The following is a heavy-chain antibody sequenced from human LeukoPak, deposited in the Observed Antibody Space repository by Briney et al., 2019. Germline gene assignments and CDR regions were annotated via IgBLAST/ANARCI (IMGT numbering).Heavy chain of an antibody. CDR1: GGSFSGYY. Sequence: SETLSLTCAVYGGSFSGYYWSWIRQPPGKGLEWIGEINHSGSTNYNPSLKSRVTISVDTSKNQFSLKLSSVTAADTAVYYCARDLAGRQDPWGQGTLVTVSS. J-gene: IGHJ5*02. CDR3: ARDLAGRQDP. V-gene: IGHV4-34*01. CDR2: INHSGST.